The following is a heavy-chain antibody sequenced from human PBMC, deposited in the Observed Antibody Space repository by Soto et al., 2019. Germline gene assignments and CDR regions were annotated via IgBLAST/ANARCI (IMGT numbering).Heavy chain of an antibody. CDR3: AREVESLDS. CDR1: GFTFSDYS. J-gene: IGHJ4*02. Sequence: GGSLRLSCTASGFTFSDYSMNWVRHAPGKGLEWVSYISSSSGTIHYADSVKGRFTISRDNAKSSLFLHMNSLRAEDTAVYSCAREVESLDSWGRGTLVAVSS. CDR2: ISSSSGTI. V-gene: IGHV3-48*01.